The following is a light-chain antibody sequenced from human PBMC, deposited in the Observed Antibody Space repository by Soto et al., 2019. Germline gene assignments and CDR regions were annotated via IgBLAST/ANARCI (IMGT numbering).Light chain of an antibody. CDR1: QSVFYTSNNKNY. Sequence: DIVMTQSPDSLAVSLGEGATINCRSSQSVFYTSNNKNYLAWYQQRPGQPPKLLLYWASNRESGVPDRFSGSGAGPDFTLTSSSLQPEDVAVYFCQQYYSTPLTFGGGTKVEIK. CDR2: WAS. CDR3: QQYYSTPLT. J-gene: IGKJ4*01. V-gene: IGKV4-1*01.